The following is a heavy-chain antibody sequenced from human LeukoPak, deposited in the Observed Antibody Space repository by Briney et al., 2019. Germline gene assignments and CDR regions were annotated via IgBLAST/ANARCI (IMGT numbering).Heavy chain of an antibody. J-gene: IGHJ6*02. Sequence: PSGTLSLTCAVSGGSISSSNWWSWVRQPPGKGLEWIGEIYHSGSTNYNPSLKSRVTISVDKSKNQFSLKLSSVTAADTAVYYCARDHEATVTRTNLYYYGMDVWGQGTTVTVSS. V-gene: IGHV4-4*02. CDR2: IYHSGST. CDR1: GGSISSSNW. D-gene: IGHD4-17*01. CDR3: ARDHEATVTRTNLYYYGMDV.